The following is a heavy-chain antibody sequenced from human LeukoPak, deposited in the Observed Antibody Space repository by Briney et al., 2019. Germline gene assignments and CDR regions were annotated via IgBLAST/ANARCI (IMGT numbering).Heavy chain of an antibody. CDR3: ARLMGTVTTYDY. CDR2: ITPDGSGD. D-gene: IGHD1-7*01. CDR1: GFTFSSYS. Sequence: PGGSLRLSCAASGFTFSSYSMNWVRQAPGKGLEWVASITPDGSGDYYMDSVKGRFTISRDNAENSLYLQMNSLGAEDTAVYYCARLMGTVTTYDYWGQGTLVTVSS. J-gene: IGHJ4*02. V-gene: IGHV3-7*01.